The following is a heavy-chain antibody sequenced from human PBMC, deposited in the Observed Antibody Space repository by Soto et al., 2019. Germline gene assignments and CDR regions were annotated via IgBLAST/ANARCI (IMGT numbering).Heavy chain of an antibody. CDR1: GYTLTELS. Sequence: ASVKVSCKVSGYTLTELSMHWVRQAPGKGLEWMGGFDPEDGETIYAQKFQGRVTMTEDTSTDTAYMELSSLRSEDTAVYYCATLVSEYYEDSSGPWGAFDIWGQ. CDR2: FDPEDGET. J-gene: IGHJ3*02. CDR3: ATLVSEYYEDSSGPWGAFDI. D-gene: IGHD3-22*01. V-gene: IGHV1-24*01.